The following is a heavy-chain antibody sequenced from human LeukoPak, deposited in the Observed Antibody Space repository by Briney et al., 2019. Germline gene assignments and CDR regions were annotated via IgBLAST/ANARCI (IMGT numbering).Heavy chain of an antibody. CDR3: ARHGASFTRGFCSNSNCYVDGLQT. CDR2: FYDTVST. J-gene: IGHJ3*01. D-gene: IGHD2-2*01. Sequence: PSETLSLTCTVSGDSISSSYWSWIRQSPGKGLEWIGYFYDTVSTKYNPSLKRRVIISTDKSKNQLSLKLNSVTAADTAVYYCARHGASFTRGFCSNSNCYVDGLQTWGQGIVVSVSS. V-gene: IGHV4-59*08. CDR1: GDSISSSY.